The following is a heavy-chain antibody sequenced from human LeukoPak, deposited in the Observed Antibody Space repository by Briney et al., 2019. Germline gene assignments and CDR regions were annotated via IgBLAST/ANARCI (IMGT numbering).Heavy chain of an antibody. CDR2: INHSGST. J-gene: IGHJ5*02. CDR1: GGSFSGYY. Sequence: PSETLSLTCAVYGGSFSGYYWSWIRQPPGKGLEWIGEINHSGSTNYNPSPKSRVTISVDTSKNQFSLKLSSVTAADTAVYYCARSYSLNWFDPWGQGTLVTVSS. CDR3: ARSYSLNWFDP. D-gene: IGHD3-10*01. V-gene: IGHV4-34*01.